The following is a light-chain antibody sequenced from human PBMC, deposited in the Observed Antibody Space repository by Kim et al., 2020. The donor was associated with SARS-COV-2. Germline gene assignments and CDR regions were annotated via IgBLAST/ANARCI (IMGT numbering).Light chain of an antibody. J-gene: IGKJ2*01. Sequence: EIVLTQSPVTLSLSPGQRATLSCRASQYIDNWLAWYQQKPGQVPRLLIYDASNRATGIPARFSGSWSGTDFTLTISSLEPEDFAVYYCQHRRTWPLTFGQGTKLEI. CDR3: QHRRTWPLT. V-gene: IGKV3-11*01. CDR2: DAS. CDR1: QYIDNW.